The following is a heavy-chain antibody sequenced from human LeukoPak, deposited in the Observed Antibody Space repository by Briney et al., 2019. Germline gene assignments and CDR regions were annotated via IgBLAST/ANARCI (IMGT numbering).Heavy chain of an antibody. J-gene: IGHJ3*02. CDR2: INPNSGAT. D-gene: IGHD3-3*01. CDR1: GYTFTGYY. Sequence: ASVKVSCKAPGYTFTGYYIHWVRQAPGQGLEYMGYINPNSGATDYAQNFQGRVTMTRDTSISTAYMELSSLRYDDTALYYCARDPYYTNAFDIWGQGTMVTVSS. V-gene: IGHV1-2*02. CDR3: ARDPYYTNAFDI.